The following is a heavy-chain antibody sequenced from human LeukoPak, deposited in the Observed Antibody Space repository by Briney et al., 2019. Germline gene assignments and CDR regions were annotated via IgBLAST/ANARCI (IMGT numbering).Heavy chain of an antibody. D-gene: IGHD3-22*01. CDR3: AKGVDSSGYYYIDY. Sequence: GGSLRLSCAASGFTFSSYAMSWVRQAPGKGLEWVSGISGSDGSTYYADSVKGRFTISRDNSKNTLFLQMNSLRAEDTAVYYCAKGVDSSGYYYIDYWGQGTLVTVSS. CDR1: GFTFSSYA. CDR2: ISGSDGST. J-gene: IGHJ4*02. V-gene: IGHV3-23*01.